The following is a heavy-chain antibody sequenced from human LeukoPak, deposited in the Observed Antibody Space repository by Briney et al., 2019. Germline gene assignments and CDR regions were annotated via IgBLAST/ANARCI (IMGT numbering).Heavy chain of an antibody. V-gene: IGHV3-30*03. CDR2: ISYDGSNK. J-gene: IGHJ4*02. CDR3: ARVSPNTVTTLQYFDY. D-gene: IGHD4-17*01. Sequence: GGSLRLSCAASGFTFSSYGMHWVRQAPGKGLEWVAVISYDGSNKYYTDSVKGRFTISRDNAKNSLYLQMNSLRAEDTAVYYCARVSPNTVTTLQYFDYWGQGTLVTVSS. CDR1: GFTFSSYG.